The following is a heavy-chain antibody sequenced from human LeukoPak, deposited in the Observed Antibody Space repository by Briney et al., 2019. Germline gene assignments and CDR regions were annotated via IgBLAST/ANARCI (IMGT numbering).Heavy chain of an antibody. CDR2: IKQDGSEK. CDR3: AREHYDYVWGSYRAFDI. V-gene: IGHV3-7*01. J-gene: IGHJ3*02. Sequence: PGGSLRLSCAASGFTFSSYAMSWVRQAPGKGLEWVANIKQDGSEKYYVDSVKGRFTISRDNAKNSLYLQMNSLRAEDTAVYYCAREHYDYVWGSYRAFDIWGQGTMVTVSS. CDR1: GFTFSSYA. D-gene: IGHD3-16*02.